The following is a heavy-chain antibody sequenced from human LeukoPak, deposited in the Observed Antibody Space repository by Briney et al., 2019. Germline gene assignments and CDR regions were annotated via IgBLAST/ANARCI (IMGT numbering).Heavy chain of an antibody. CDR1: GGSISSYY. D-gene: IGHD1-1*01. Sequence: PAETLSLTCTVSGGSISSYYWSWIRQPPGKGLEWIGYITYSGGSKYNPSLKSRVTISVDTSKNQFSLKLSSVTAADTAVHYCARAVGVGRGTYFDLWGRGTLVTVSS. CDR2: ITYSGGS. CDR3: ARAVGVGRGTYFDL. V-gene: IGHV4-59*08. J-gene: IGHJ2*01.